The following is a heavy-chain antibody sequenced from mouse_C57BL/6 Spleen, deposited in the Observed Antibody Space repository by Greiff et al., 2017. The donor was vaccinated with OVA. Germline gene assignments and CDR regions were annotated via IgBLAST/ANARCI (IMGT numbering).Heavy chain of an antibody. D-gene: IGHD2-4*01. CDR3: ARGRDDYLTD. CDR2: IDPSDSET. V-gene: IGHV1-52*01. CDR1: GYTFTSYW. Sequence: VQLQQPGAELVRPGSSVKLSCKASGYTFTSYWMHWVKQRPIQGLEWIGNIDPSDSETHYNQKFKDKATLTVDKSSSTAYMQLSSLTSEDSAVYYCARGRDDYLTDWGQGTTLTVSS. J-gene: IGHJ2*01.